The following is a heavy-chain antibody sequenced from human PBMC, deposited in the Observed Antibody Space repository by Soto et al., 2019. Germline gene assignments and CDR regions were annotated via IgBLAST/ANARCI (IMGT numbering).Heavy chain of an antibody. J-gene: IGHJ4*02. CDR1: GGSNSNYY. D-gene: IGHD1-26*01. CDR3: VYTTCWPGFDF. V-gene: IGHV4-59*01. CDR2: IHYSGRT. Sequence: QVFLQESGPGLVKPSETLSLTCTVSGGSNSNYYWTWVRQSPGKGLEWVGYIHYSGRTHYNPSPDSRVTISAATASKHSSLKVNFLTAADTAVYHCVYTTCWPGFDFWGQGILVTVSS.